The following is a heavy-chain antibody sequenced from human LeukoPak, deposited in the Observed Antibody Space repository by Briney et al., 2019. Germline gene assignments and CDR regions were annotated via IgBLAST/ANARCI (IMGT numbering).Heavy chain of an antibody. CDR1: GYTFTSYY. V-gene: IGHV1-46*01. J-gene: IGHJ6*03. CDR2: INPSGGST. CDR3: AREARIFGVADIYYMDV. D-gene: IGHD3-3*01. Sequence: GASVKVSCKASGYTFTSYYMHWVRQAPGQGLEWMGIINPSGGSTSYAQKFQGRVTMTTDTSTSTAYMELRSLRSDDTAVYYCAREARIFGVADIYYMDVWGKGTTVTVSS.